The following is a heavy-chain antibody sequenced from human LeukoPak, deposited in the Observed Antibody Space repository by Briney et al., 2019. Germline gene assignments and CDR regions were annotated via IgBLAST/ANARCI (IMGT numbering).Heavy chain of an antibody. D-gene: IGHD2-15*01. CDR1: GFTFSDYE. CDR3: ARGPRNPTEYCSRGTCSPTYEV. CDR2: ISSSGRRI. J-gene: IGHJ4*02. V-gene: IGHV3-48*03. Sequence: GGSLRLSCAASGFTFSDYEMNWVRQAPGKGLGWVSYISSSGRRIYNADSVKGRFTISRDNAKNSLYLQMNSLRVDDTAIYYCARGPRNPTEYCSRGTCSPTYEVWGQGTLVTVSS.